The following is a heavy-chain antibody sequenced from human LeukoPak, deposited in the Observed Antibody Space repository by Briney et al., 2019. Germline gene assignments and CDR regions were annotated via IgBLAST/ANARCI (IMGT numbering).Heavy chain of an antibody. CDR2: INHMGST. CDR3: ARGLWFGGDYYYYYGMDV. D-gene: IGHD3-10*01. Sequence: SQTLSLTCVVYGVSFSGYYWSWIRQPPGKGLEWIGEINHMGSTNNNPSLKSRVPISVDTSKNQFSLKLSSVTAADTAVYYCARGLWFGGDYYYYYGMDVWGQGTTVTVSS. V-gene: IGHV4-34*01. J-gene: IGHJ6*02. CDR1: GVSFSGYY.